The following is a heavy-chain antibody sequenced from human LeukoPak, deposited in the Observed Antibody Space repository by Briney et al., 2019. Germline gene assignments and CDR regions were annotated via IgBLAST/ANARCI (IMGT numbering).Heavy chain of an antibody. D-gene: IGHD5-18*01. CDR3: AKDPGALDSYGSGY. CDR2: ISWNSGSI. Sequence: PGGSLRLSCAASGFTFDDYAMHWVRQAPGKGLEWVSGISWNSGSIGYADSVKGRFTISRDNSKNTLYLQMNSLRAEDTAVYYCAKDPGALDSYGSGYWGQGTLVTVSS. V-gene: IGHV3-9*01. J-gene: IGHJ4*02. CDR1: GFTFDDYA.